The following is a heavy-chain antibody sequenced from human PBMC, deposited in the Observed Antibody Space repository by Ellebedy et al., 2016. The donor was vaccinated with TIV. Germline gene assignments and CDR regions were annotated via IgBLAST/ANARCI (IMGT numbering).Heavy chain of an antibody. Sequence: ASVKVSXKASRYTFTSYYMHWVRQAPGQGLEWMGLINPSGGSTNYAQKFQGRVTMTRDTSTSTVYMELSSLRSEDTAVYYCARRSGLYYYYGMDVWGQGTTVTVSS. CDR2: INPSGGST. D-gene: IGHD1-26*01. CDR1: RYTFTSYY. CDR3: ARRSGLYYYYGMDV. J-gene: IGHJ6*02. V-gene: IGHV1-46*01.